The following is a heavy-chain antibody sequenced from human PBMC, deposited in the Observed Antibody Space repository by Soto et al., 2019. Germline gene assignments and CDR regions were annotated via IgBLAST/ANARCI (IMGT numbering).Heavy chain of an antibody. CDR2: IYSGGTT. J-gene: IGHJ4*02. CDR1: GFTVSSNY. Sequence: EVQLVESGGGLVQPGESLRLSCAASGFTVSSNYMSWVRQAPGKGLEWVSLIYSGGTTDYADSVKGRFTISRDNPKNTLYLQMNSLRAADTAVYYCAARNIVAPYWGQGTLVTISS. D-gene: IGHD5-12*01. CDR3: AARNIVAPY. V-gene: IGHV3-66*01.